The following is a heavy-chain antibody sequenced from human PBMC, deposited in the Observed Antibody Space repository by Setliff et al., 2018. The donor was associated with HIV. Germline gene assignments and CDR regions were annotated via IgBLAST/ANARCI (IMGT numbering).Heavy chain of an antibody. CDR1: GFTFDEYG. CDR2: INWNGGGR. D-gene: IGHD2-21*02. CDR3: VRRDGRLLNGFDF. Sequence: PGGSLRLSCVASGFTFDEYGMSWVRQAPGGGLEWVSGINWNGGGRGYADSEKGRFTISRDNAKNSLYLQMNSLSAEDTAIYYCVRRDGRLLNGFDFWGQGTMVTVSS. J-gene: IGHJ3*01. V-gene: IGHV3-20*04.